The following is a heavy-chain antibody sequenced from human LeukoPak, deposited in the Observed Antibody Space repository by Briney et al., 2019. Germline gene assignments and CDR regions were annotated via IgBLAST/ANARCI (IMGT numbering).Heavy chain of an antibody. CDR1: GFTFSSYA. V-gene: IGHV3-30-3*01. Sequence: PGGSLRLSCAASGFTFSSYAMHWVRQAPGKGLEWVAVISYDGSNKYYADSVKGRFTISRDNSKNTLYLQMNSLRAEDTAVYYCARDLLSGLRDSFVPDYWGQGTLVTVSS. CDR3: ARDLLSGLRDSFVPDY. CDR2: ISYDGSNK. D-gene: IGHD3-16*01. J-gene: IGHJ4*02.